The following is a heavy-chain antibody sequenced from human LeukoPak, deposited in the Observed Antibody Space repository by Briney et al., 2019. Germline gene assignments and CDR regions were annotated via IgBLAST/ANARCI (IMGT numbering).Heavy chain of an antibody. J-gene: IGHJ3*02. D-gene: IGHD6-19*01. CDR3: ARDRGGSGWELAFDI. CDR1: GFTFDDYA. CDR2: ISWNSGSI. V-gene: IGHV3-9*01. Sequence: GGSLRLSCAASGFTFDDYAMHWVRQAPGKGLEWVSGISWNSGSIGYADSVKGRFTISRDNAKNSLYLQMNSLRAEDTAGYYCARDRGGSGWELAFDIWGQGTMVTVSS.